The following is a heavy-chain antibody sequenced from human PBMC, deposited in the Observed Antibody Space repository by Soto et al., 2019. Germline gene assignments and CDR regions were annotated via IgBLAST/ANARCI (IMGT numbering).Heavy chain of an antibody. CDR3: AKDFLGGNQLLFFDY. CDR1: GFTFSTYA. V-gene: IGHV3-23*01. J-gene: IGHJ4*02. Sequence: QPVGSLRLSCAASGFTFSTYAMYWVRQAPGKGLEWVSGISGSGGSTYYADSVKGRFTISRDNSKNTLYLQMNSLRAEDTAIYYCAKDFLGGNQLLFFDYWGQGTLVTVSS. CDR2: ISGSGGST. D-gene: IGHD2-2*01.